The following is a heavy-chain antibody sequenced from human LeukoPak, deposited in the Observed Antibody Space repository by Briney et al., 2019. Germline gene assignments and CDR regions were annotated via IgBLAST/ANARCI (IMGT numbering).Heavy chain of an antibody. CDR3: AREKRGYSYGYLDY. J-gene: IGHJ4*02. Sequence: ASVKVSCKASGYTFTSYGISWVRQAPGQGLEWMGWISAYNGNTNYAQKLQGRVTMTRDTSTSTAYMELRSLRSDDTAVYYCAREKRGYSYGYLDYWGQGTLVTVSS. V-gene: IGHV1-18*04. D-gene: IGHD5-18*01. CDR1: GYTFTSYG. CDR2: ISAYNGNT.